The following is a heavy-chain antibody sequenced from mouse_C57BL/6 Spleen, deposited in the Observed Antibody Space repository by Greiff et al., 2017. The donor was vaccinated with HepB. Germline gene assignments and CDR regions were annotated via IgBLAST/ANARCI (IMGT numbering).Heavy chain of an antibody. CDR2: IYPGDGDT. CDR3: ARGGYGYFDY. J-gene: IGHJ2*01. Sequence: QVQLQQSGPELVKPGASVKISCKASGYAFSSSWMNWVKQRPGKGLEWIGRIYPGDGDTNYNGKFKGKATLTADKSSSTAYMQLSSLTSEDSAVYFCARGGYGYFDYWGQGTTLTVSS. CDR1: GYAFSSSW. V-gene: IGHV1-82*01. D-gene: IGHD1-1*02.